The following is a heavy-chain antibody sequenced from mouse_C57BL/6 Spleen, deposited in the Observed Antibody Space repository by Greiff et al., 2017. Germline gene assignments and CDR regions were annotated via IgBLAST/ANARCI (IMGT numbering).Heavy chain of an antibody. Sequence: VQLQQSGGGLVKPGGSLKLSCAASGFTFSDYGMHWVRQAPEKGLEWVAYISSGSSTIYYADTVKGRFTISRDNAKNTLFLQMTSLRSEDTAMYYCARGYYYGSSYGYYAMDYWGQGTSVTVSS. CDR2: ISSGSSTI. CDR3: ARGYYYGSSYGYYAMDY. CDR1: GFTFSDYG. D-gene: IGHD1-1*01. V-gene: IGHV5-17*01. J-gene: IGHJ4*01.